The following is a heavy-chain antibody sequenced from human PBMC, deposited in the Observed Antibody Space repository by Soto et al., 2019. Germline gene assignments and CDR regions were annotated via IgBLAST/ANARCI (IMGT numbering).Heavy chain of an antibody. CDR3: ARDSGWPGTHGYFDL. CDR1: GYTFRNYY. CDR2: INPKNGDT. V-gene: IGHV1-2*04. J-gene: IGHJ2*01. Sequence: QVQLLQSGAEVKTSGASAQVSCTASGYTFRNYYLHWVRQAPGQGPEWMGWINPKNGDTSFAQKFQGWVTMTRDMSISTAYLDLSRLMSGDTAVYFCARDSGWPGTHGYFDLWGPGTLVTVSS. D-gene: IGHD3-10*01.